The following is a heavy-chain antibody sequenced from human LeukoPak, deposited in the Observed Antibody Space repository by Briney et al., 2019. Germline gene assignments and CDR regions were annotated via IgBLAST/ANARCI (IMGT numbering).Heavy chain of an antibody. CDR3: ARGYASYSRGTAGGWFNP. CDR1: GFTFSSYE. V-gene: IGHV3-74*01. Sequence: GGSLRLSCAASGFTFSSYETNWVRQAPGKGLVWVTRISSDGSSTTYADFVKGRFTISRDNAKSTLYVQMNSLRAEDTAVYYCARGYASYSRGTAGGWFNPWGQGTLVTVSS. CDR2: ISSDGSST. D-gene: IGHD3-10*01. J-gene: IGHJ5*02.